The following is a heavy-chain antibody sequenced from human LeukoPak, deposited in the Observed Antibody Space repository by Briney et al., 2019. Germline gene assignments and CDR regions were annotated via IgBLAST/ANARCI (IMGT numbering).Heavy chain of an antibody. CDR1: GYSFTSYW. D-gene: IGHD3-10*01. CDR3: AGALWFGEVLSGFDY. Sequence: GESLKISCKGSGYSFTSYWIGWVRQMSGKGLEWMGIIYPGDSDTRYRLSFQGQVTISADKSISTAYLQWNSLKASDTAMYYCAGALWFGEVLSGFDYWGQGTLVTVSS. J-gene: IGHJ4*02. CDR2: IYPGDSDT. V-gene: IGHV5-51*01.